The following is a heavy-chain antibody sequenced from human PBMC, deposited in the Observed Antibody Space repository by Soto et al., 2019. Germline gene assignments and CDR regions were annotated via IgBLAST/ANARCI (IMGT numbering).Heavy chain of an antibody. D-gene: IGHD1-26*01. CDR1: GADINTYS. J-gene: IGHJ6*02. CDR2: IYTSASI. Sequence: PSETLSLTCSVSGADINTYSWTWIRQPAGKGLEWIGRIYTSASINYNPSLKGRVTLSVDTSTNQVSLRLASVTAADTAIYYCARDWEAGYNFYYGMDVWGQGNSGHRLL. CDR3: ARDWEAGYNFYYGMDV. V-gene: IGHV4-4*07.